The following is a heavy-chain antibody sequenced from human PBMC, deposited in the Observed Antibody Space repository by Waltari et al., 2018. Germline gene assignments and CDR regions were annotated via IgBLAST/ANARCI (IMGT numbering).Heavy chain of an antibody. CDR3: VRDTSTMTQQPNGMDV. CDR1: GGPYSRFG. J-gene: IGHJ6*02. Sequence: QVHLVQSGAEVKKPGSSVKVSCKASGGPYSRFGLSWVRLAAGEGLGWMGGIVAVLGTTNYAQKFEGRVTITADESTSTVYMELSSLRSEDTAVYYCVRDTSTMTQQPNGMDVWGQGTTVTVAS. CDR2: IVAVLGTT. D-gene: IGHD1-1*01. V-gene: IGHV1-69*01.